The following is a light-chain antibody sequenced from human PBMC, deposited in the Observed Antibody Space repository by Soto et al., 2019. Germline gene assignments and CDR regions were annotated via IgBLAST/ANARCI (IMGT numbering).Light chain of an antibody. V-gene: IGLV2-23*02. J-gene: IGLJ3*02. Sequence: QSALTQPASMSGSPGESITISCSGSSSDIGSYDVVSWYQQLPGKAPKLIIYKVNERPSGISNRFSASKSGNTASLTITGIHGEDEASSFCCSNVVSSVMEFGGGTKLTVL. CDR2: KVN. CDR1: SSDIGSYDV. CDR3: CSNVVSSVME.